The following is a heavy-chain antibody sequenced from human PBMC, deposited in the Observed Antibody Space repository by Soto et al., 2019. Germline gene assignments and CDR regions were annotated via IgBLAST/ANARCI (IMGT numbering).Heavy chain of an antibody. Sequence: GALRLSCAASGFTFSSYTMTWVRQAPGKGLEWVSIISGSGGSTYYADSVKGRFTISRDNSKKTLYLQMNSLRAEDTAVYYCAKGGRTVTTTVFDFWGQGTLVTVSS. V-gene: IGHV3-23*01. CDR1: GFTFSSYT. J-gene: IGHJ4*02. D-gene: IGHD4-17*01. CDR3: AKGGRTVTTTVFDF. CDR2: ISGSGGST.